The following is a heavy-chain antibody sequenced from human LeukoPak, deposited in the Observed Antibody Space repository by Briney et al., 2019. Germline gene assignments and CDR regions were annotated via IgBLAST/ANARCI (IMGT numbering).Heavy chain of an antibody. Sequence: GGSLRLSCGASGFTFSTYAMNWVRQAPGKGLEWVSYISSSSSTISYADYVKGRFSISRDNAKNSLNLQMNSLRDEDTAVYYCARVGGGGYRSFDYWGQGTLPTVSS. CDR1: GFTFSTYA. D-gene: IGHD2-15*01. CDR3: ARVGGGGYRSFDY. CDR2: ISSSSSTI. J-gene: IGHJ4*02. V-gene: IGHV3-48*02.